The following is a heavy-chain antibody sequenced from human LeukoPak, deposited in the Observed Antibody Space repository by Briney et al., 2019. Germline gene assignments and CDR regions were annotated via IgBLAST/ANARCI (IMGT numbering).Heavy chain of an antibody. Sequence: PETLSLTCAVYGGSFSGYYWSWIRQPPGKGLEWIGEINHSGRTNYNPSLKSRVTISVDTPKNQFSLKLSSVTAADTAVYYCARDNGDYSNYWGQGTLVTVSS. CDR2: INHSGRT. V-gene: IGHV4-34*01. CDR3: ARDNGDYSNY. CDR1: GGSFSGYY. D-gene: IGHD4-11*01. J-gene: IGHJ4*02.